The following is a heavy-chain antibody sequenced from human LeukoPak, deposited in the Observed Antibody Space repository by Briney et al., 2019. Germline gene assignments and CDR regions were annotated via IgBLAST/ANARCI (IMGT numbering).Heavy chain of an antibody. V-gene: IGHV4-59*01. CDR2: IYYSGST. J-gene: IGHJ4*02. Sequence: SETLSLTCTVSGGSISSYYWSWIRQPPGKGLEWIGYIYYSGSTNYNPSLKSRVTISVDTSKNQFSLKLSSVTAADTAVYYCARVMAVRAWHQLVQYYSDYWGPGTLVTVSS. CDR1: GGSISSYY. D-gene: IGHD6-13*01. CDR3: ARVMAVRAWHQLVQYYSDY.